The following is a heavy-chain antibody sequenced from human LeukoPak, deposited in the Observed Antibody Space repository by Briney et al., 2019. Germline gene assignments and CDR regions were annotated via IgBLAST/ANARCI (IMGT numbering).Heavy chain of an antibody. J-gene: IGHJ4*02. D-gene: IGHD2-15*01. CDR2: ITYHGRDT. Sequence: GGSLRLSCAASGVTFSSFAMHWVRQAPGKGLEWVAVITYHGRDTYYADSVKGRFTISRDNSKNTLYLQLNSLGAEDTAVYYCAAQPCSVGRCYLDYWGQGTLVTVSS. CDR3: AAQPCSVGRCYLDY. V-gene: IGHV3-30*04. CDR1: GVTFSSFA.